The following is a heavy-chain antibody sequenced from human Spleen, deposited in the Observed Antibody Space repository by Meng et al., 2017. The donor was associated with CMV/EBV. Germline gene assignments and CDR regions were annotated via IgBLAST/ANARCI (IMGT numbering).Heavy chain of an antibody. Sequence: SETLSLTCTVSGASISANYWSWSRRPPGKGLEYIGSISYTGYIEYNPSLKGRVAISLDTSKNQFSLKLRSVTAADTAVYYCARENYGALDYWGQGTLVTVSS. V-gene: IGHV4-59*01. D-gene: IGHD4-17*01. J-gene: IGHJ4*02. CDR1: GASISANY. CDR2: ISYTGYI. CDR3: ARENYGALDY.